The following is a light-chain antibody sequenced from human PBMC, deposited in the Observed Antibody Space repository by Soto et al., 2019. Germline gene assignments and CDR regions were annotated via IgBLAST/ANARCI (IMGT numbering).Light chain of an antibody. CDR1: QDISTS. Sequence: DIQLTQSPSFLSASVGDRVTVSCRASQDISTSLAWFQQKAGKVPQLLVYPASTLQDGVPSRFSGSGSGTYFTLTIDTVLADDFATYYCQHLRTYPFSFGQGTKLDIK. CDR3: QHLRTYPFS. J-gene: IGKJ2*03. CDR2: PAS. V-gene: IGKV1-9*01.